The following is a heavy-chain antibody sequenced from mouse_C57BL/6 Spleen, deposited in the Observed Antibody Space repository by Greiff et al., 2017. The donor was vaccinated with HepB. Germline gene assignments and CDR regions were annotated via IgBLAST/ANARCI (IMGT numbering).Heavy chain of an antibody. Sequence: DVHLVESGGGLVKPGGSLKLSCAASGFTFSSYAMSWVRQTPEKRLEWVATISDGGSYTYYPDNVKGRFTISRDNAKNNLYLQMSHLKSEDTAMYYCARGNYGSSYSAWFAYWGQGTLVTVSA. J-gene: IGHJ3*01. D-gene: IGHD1-1*01. CDR3: ARGNYGSSYSAWFAY. CDR2: ISDGGSYT. CDR1: GFTFSSYA. V-gene: IGHV5-4*01.